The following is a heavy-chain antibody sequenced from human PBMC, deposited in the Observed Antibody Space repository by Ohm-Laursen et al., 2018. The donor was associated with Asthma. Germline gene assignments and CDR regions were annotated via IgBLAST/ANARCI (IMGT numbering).Heavy chain of an antibody. Sequence: SQRLSCAASGFSFSGHWMSWVRQAPGKGLEWVANIKHDGSETYYVDSVKGRFTISRDNAKNSVYLQMNSLRAEDTAVFYCTRFHYSGLDVWGQGTTVTVSS. CDR1: GFSFSGHW. CDR2: IKHDGSET. V-gene: IGHV3-7*01. J-gene: IGHJ6*02. CDR3: TRFHYSGLDV.